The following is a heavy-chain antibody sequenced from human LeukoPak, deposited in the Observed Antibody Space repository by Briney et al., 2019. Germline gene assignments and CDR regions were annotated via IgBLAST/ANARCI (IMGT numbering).Heavy chain of an antibody. CDR2: IRYDGSNK. CDR3: ARQSSGIAATDKIDY. D-gene: IGHD6-13*01. CDR1: GFTFSSYG. J-gene: IGHJ4*02. Sequence: GGSLRLSCAASGFTFSSYGMHWVRQAPGKGLEWVAFIRYDGSNKYYADSVKGRFTISRDDAKKSLYLQMKSLRVEDTAIYYCARQSSGIAATDKIDYWGQGTLVTVSS. V-gene: IGHV3-30*02.